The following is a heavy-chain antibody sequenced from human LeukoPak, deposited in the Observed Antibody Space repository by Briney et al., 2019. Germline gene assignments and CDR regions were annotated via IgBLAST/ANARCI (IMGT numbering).Heavy chain of an antibody. D-gene: IGHD2-15*01. CDR1: GFTFSNYG. CDR2: ISYDGSNK. V-gene: IGHV3-30*18. CDR3: AKDRGRIGNDAFDI. J-gene: IGHJ3*02. Sequence: PGGSLRLSCAASGFTFSNYGMHWVRQAPGKGLEWVAVISYDGSNKYYADSVKGRFTISRDNSKNTLYLQMNSLRAEDTAVYYCAKDRGRIGNDAFDIWGQGTMVTVSS.